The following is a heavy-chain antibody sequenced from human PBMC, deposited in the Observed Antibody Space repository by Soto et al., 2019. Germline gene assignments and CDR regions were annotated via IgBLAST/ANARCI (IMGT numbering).Heavy chain of an antibody. CDR2: ISYDGDKT. D-gene: IGHD1-26*01. V-gene: IGHV3-33*05. CDR3: ARGAGATDYFDY. CDR1: GFSFGSYV. J-gene: IGHJ4*02. Sequence: QVELVESGGGVVQPGRSLRLSCAASGFSFGSYVMNWVRQAPGKGLECVAVISYDGDKTYYADSVKGRFTISSDNSNSTLYLQMNSPRAEDTAIYYCARGAGATDYFDYWGQGALVTVSS.